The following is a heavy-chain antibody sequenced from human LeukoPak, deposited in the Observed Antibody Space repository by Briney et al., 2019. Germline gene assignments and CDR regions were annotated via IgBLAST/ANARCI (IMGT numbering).Heavy chain of an antibody. J-gene: IGHJ4*02. CDR1: VGTFNSYA. Sequence: SSVKVSCKASVGTFNSYAISWVRQAPGQGLEWMGRIIPIFGIANYAHKFQGRVTITADKSTSTAYMELSSLRSEDTAVYYCASLGSQGYCSSTSCPSQVDYWGQGTLVTVSS. CDR2: IIPIFGIA. CDR3: ASLGSQGYCSSTSCPSQVDY. D-gene: IGHD2-2*01. V-gene: IGHV1-69*04.